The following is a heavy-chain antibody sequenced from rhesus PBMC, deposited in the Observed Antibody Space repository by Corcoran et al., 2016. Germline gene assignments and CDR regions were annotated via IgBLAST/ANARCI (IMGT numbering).Heavy chain of an antibody. CDR1: GGAIAGYYY. V-gene: IGHV4-143*01. Sequence: QVQLQESGPGLVKTSETLSVTCPVSGGAIAGYYYCRCVRPPHGKGLEWIWGIYGNSPITNYNPALKSRFTNSKDTSKTQFSLKLSSVTSADTAVYYCASGIAAACPYYFDYWGQGVLVTVSS. D-gene: IGHD6-31*01. CDR2: IYGNSPIT. CDR3: ASGIAAACPYYFDY. J-gene: IGHJ4*01.